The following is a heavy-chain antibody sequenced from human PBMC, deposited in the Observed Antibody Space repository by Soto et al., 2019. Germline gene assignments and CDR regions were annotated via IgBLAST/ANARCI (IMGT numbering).Heavy chain of an antibody. J-gene: IGHJ4*02. D-gene: IGHD2-15*01. V-gene: IGHV1-69*04. CDR1: GGTFSSYT. CDR2: IIPILGIA. CDR3: ARETSEYCSGGSCYASTNFDY. Sequence: SVKVSCKASGGTFSSYTISWVRQAPGQGLEWMGRIIPILGIANYAQKFQGRVTITADKSTSTAYMELSSLRSEDTAVYYCARETSEYCSGGSCYASTNFDYWGQGTLVTVSS.